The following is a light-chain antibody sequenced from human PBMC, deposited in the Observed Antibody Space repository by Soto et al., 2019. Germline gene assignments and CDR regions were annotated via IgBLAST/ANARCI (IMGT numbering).Light chain of an antibody. J-gene: IGLJ3*02. CDR1: SNDVGIYNY. V-gene: IGLV2-14*01. CDR3: SSYTISSTWV. Sequence: QSALTQPASVSGSPRQSITLSCTGTSNDVGIYNYVSWYQQHPGKAPKLMIYEVTNRPSGVSDRFSGAKSDNTASLTISGLQAEDEADYYCSSYTISSTWVFGGGTKVTVL. CDR2: EVT.